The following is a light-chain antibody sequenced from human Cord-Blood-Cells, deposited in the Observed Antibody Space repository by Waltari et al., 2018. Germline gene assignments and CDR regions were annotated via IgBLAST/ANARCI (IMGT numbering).Light chain of an antibody. Sequence: EIVLTQSPATLSLSPGERATLSCRASQSVSSYLAWYQQKPGKAPRLLIYDASNRATGIPARFSGSGSATDFTLTISSLEPEDFAVYYCQQRSNWPTFGPGTKVDIK. J-gene: IGKJ3*01. V-gene: IGKV3-11*01. CDR2: DAS. CDR1: QSVSSY. CDR3: QQRSNWPT.